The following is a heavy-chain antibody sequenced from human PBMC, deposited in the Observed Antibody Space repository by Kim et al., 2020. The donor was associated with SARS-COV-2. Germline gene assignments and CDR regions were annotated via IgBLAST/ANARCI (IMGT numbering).Heavy chain of an antibody. CDR2: INHSGST. CDR3: ARMVRGVDY. V-gene: IGHV4-34*01. CDR1: GGSFSGYY. J-gene: IGHJ4*02. Sequence: SETLSLTCAVYGGSFSGYYWSWIRQPPGKGLEWIGEINHSGSTNYNPSLKSRVTISVDTSKNQFSLKLSSVTAADTAVYYCARMVRGVDYWGQGTLVTVSS. D-gene: IGHD3-10*01.